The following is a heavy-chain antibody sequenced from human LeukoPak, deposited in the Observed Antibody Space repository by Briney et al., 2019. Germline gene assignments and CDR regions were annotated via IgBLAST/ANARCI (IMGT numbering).Heavy chain of an antibody. Sequence: PGGSLRLSCTASGFTVRSNYMSWVRQSPRKGLEWVSIMYSGGSTDYADSVKGRFIISRDHSKNTLYLQMNSLRAEDTAVYYCARDGYCSGGSCYGDAFDLWGQGTMVTVSS. D-gene: IGHD2-15*01. CDR3: ARDGYCSGGSCYGDAFDL. V-gene: IGHV3-53*01. J-gene: IGHJ3*01. CDR1: GFTVRSNY. CDR2: MYSGGST.